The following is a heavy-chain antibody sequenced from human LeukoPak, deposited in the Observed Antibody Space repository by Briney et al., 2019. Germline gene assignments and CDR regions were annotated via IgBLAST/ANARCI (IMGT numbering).Heavy chain of an antibody. CDR2: IYYSGST. CDR3: ARVIGGLIDY. Sequence: SETPSLTCTVSGGSISSYYWSWIRQPPGKGLGWIGYIYYSGSTNYNPSLKSRVTISVDTSKNQFSLKLSSVTAADTAVYYCARVIGGLIDYWGQGTLVTVSS. CDR1: GGSISSYY. V-gene: IGHV4-59*01. J-gene: IGHJ4*02.